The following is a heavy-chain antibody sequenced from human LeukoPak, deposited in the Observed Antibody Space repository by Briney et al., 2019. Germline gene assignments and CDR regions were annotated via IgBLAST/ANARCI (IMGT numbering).Heavy chain of an antibody. V-gene: IGHV3-30-3*01. D-gene: IGHD3-10*01. J-gene: IGHJ4*02. CDR3: ARDSDTFGALDY. CDR1: TSTFSSYA. Sequence: GGSLRLSCATSTSTFSSYAMHWVRQAPGKGLEWVAVISFDGSKDHFADSVKGRFTISRDNSKNTMYLHMNSLRLEDTAVYYCARDSDTFGALDYWGQGTLVTVSS. CDR2: ISFDGSKD.